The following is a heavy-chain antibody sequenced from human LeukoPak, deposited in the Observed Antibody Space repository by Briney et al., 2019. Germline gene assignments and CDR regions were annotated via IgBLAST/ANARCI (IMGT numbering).Heavy chain of an antibody. J-gene: IGHJ6*02. CDR2: ISYDGSNK. Sequence: GGSLRLSCAASGFTFSSYGMHWVRQAPGKGLEWVAVISYDGSNKYYADSVKGRFTISRDNSKNTLYLQMNSLRAEDTAVYYCAKDLSPTSSSWYRVLYYGMDVWGQGPRSPSP. D-gene: IGHD6-13*01. CDR1: GFTFSSYG. CDR3: AKDLSPTSSSWYRVLYYGMDV. V-gene: IGHV3-30*18.